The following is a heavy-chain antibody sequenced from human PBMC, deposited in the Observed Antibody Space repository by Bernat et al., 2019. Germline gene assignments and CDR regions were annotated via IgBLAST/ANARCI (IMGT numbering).Heavy chain of an antibody. D-gene: IGHD4-17*01. Sequence: QVQLVESGGGLVKPGGSLRLSCAASGFTFSDYYMSWIRQAPGKGLEWVSYISSSSSYTNYADSVKSRFTISRDNAKNSLYLQMNSLRAEDTAVYYCARDGGYGDYSGWFDPWGQGTLVTVSS. V-gene: IGHV3-11*05. CDR2: ISSSSSYT. CDR1: GFTFSDYY. CDR3: ARDGGYGDYSGWFDP. J-gene: IGHJ5*02.